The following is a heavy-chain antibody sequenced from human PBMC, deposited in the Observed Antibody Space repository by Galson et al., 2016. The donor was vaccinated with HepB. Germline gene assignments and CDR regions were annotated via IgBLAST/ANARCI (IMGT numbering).Heavy chain of an antibody. CDR3: ARNRGYSGYDAFDI. D-gene: IGHD5-12*01. J-gene: IGHJ3*02. CDR1: GFSFSTYA. V-gene: IGHV3-23*01. Sequence: SLRLSCAASGFSFSTYAMTWVRQAPGKGLEWVSGISGSGGSTYYVDSVKGRFTISRDNSKNTLYLQLNSLRAADTAIYYCARNRGYSGYDAFDIWGQGTMVTVSS. CDR2: ISGSGGST.